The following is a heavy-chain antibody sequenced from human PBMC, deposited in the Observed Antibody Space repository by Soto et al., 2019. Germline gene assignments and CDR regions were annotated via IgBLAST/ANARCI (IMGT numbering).Heavy chain of an antibody. Sequence: SGPTLVNPTETLTLTCTVSGFSLSDADVGVAWIRQPPGKALEWLAHILSNDEEVFSSSLRTRLTISKDTSRSQVVLTMSNMEPVDTATYYCARIRGYCSGGSCYFYYFAMDVWGQGTTVTVSS. D-gene: IGHD2-15*01. CDR3: ARIRGYCSGGSCYFYYFAMDV. J-gene: IGHJ6*02. V-gene: IGHV2-26*01. CDR2: ILSNDEE. CDR1: GFSLSDADVG.